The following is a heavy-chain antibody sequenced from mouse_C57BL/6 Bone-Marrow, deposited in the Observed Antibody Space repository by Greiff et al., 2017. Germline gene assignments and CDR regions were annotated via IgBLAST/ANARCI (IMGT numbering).Heavy chain of an antibody. D-gene: IGHD1-1*01. CDR3: ARWLITTVRKFAY. CDR1: GYAFSSSW. Sequence: QFQLQQSGPELVKPGASVKISCKASGYAFSSSWMNWVKQRPGKGLEWIGRIYPGDGDTNYNGKFKGKATLTADKSSSTAYMQLSSLTSEDSAVYVCARWLITTVRKFAYWGQGTLVTVSA. CDR2: IYPGDGDT. J-gene: IGHJ3*01. V-gene: IGHV1-82*01.